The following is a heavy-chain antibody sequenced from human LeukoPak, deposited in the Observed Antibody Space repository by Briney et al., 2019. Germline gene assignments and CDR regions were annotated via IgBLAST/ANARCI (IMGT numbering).Heavy chain of an antibody. J-gene: IGHJ5*02. CDR1: GYTFTSYY. D-gene: IGHD1-26*01. V-gene: IGHV1-46*01. CDR2: INPSGGST. Sequence: ASVKVSCKASGYTFTSYYMHWVRQAPGQGLEWMGIINPSGGSTSYAQKFQGRVTMTRDTSPSTVYMELSSVRSEDTAVYYCAREGGSYRWFDPWGQGTLVTVSS. CDR3: AREGGSYRWFDP.